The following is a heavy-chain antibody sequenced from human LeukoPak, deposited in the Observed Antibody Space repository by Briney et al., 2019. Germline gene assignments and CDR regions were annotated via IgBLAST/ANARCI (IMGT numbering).Heavy chain of an antibody. V-gene: IGHV1-46*01. CDR3: ARGTTDAY. CDR1: GCTFTSYY. Sequence: GASVKVSCKAPGCTFTSYYIDWVRRAPGQGLEWMGVINPSGGSTRYAQKFQGRVTMTGDPSTRTVYMELSSLTSDDTAVYYCARGTTDAYWGQGTPVTVSS. D-gene: IGHD1-1*01. CDR2: INPSGGST. J-gene: IGHJ4*02.